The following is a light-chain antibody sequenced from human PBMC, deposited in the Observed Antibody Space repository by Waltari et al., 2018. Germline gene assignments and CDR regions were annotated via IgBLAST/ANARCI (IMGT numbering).Light chain of an antibody. J-gene: IGLJ2*01. Sequence: QSALTQPASVSGSPGQSITISCTRTSSDVGGYNYVPWYHQHPGKAPKLMIYEVSNRPSGVSNRFSGSKSGNTASLTISGLQAEDEADYYCSSYTSSSTLGVVFGGGTQLTVL. CDR3: SSYTSSSTLGVV. CDR2: EVS. V-gene: IGLV2-14*01. CDR1: SSDVGGYNY.